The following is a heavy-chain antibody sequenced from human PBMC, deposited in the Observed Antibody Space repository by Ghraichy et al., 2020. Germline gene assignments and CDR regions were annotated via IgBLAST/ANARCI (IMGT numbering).Heavy chain of an antibody. CDR1: GFSLSTSGMC. D-gene: IGHD3-16*01. Sequence: SGPTLVKPTQTLTLTCTFSGFSLSTSGMCVSWIRQPPGKALEWLALIDWDDDKYYSTSLKTRLTISKDTSKNQVVLTMTNMYPVDTATYYCARIRRGPYYYYGMDVWGQGTTVTVSS. J-gene: IGHJ6*02. CDR2: IDWDDDK. CDR3: ARIRRGPYYYYGMDV. V-gene: IGHV2-70*01.